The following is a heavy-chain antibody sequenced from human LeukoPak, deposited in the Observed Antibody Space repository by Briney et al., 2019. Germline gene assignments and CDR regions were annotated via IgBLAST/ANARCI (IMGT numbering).Heavy chain of an antibody. CDR2: IYSGGST. D-gene: IGHD2-15*01. V-gene: IGHV3-53*01. J-gene: IGHJ6*02. CDR1: GFTVSSNY. Sequence: PGGSLRLSCAASGFTVSSNYMSWVRQAPGKGPEWVSVIYSGGSTYYADSVEGRFTISRDNSKNTLYLQMNSLRAEDTAVYYCARDHCSGGSCYGRGGYYYYGMDVWGQGTTVTVSS. CDR3: ARDHCSGGSCYGRGGYYYYGMDV.